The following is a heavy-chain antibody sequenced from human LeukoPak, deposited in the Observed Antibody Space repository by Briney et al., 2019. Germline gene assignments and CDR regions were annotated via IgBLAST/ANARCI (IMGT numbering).Heavy chain of an antibody. D-gene: IGHD5-18*01. V-gene: IGHV4-59*01. J-gene: IGHJ6*03. CDR2: IYYSGST. Sequence: SETLSLTCTVSGGSISSYYWSWIRQPPGKGLEWIGYIYYSGSTNYNPSLKSRVTISVDTSKNQFSLKLSSVTAADTAAYYCARDGYSYGGDYYYYMDVWGKGTTVTVSS. CDR3: ARDGYSYGGDYYYYMDV. CDR1: GGSISSYY.